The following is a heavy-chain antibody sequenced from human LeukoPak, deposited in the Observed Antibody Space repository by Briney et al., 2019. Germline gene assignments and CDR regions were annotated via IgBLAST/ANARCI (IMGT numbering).Heavy chain of an antibody. CDR3: ARLLVDTSSWYGTGYYMDV. CDR1: GGSFSGYY. V-gene: IGHV4-34*01. CDR2: INHSEDT. J-gene: IGHJ6*03. Sequence: SETLSLTCAVYGGSFSGYYWSWIRQPPGKGLEWIGQINHSEDTKYNPYLKRRVTISINTPRNQFSLRLSSVTAADTAVYYCARLLVDTSSWYGTGYYMDVWGKGTTVTISS. D-gene: IGHD6-13*01.